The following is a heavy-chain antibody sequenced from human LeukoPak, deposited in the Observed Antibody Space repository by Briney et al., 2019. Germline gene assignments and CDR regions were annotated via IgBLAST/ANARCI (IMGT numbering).Heavy chain of an antibody. CDR2: IYYSGST. Sequence: PSETLSLTCTVSGGSISSYYWSWIRQPPGKGLEWIGYIYYSGSTNYNPSLKSRVTISVDTSKNQFSLKLSSVTAADTAVYYCARGGFHGDYWGQGTLVTVSS. D-gene: IGHD5-24*01. J-gene: IGHJ4*02. V-gene: IGHV4-59*01. CDR1: GGSISSYY. CDR3: ARGGFHGDY.